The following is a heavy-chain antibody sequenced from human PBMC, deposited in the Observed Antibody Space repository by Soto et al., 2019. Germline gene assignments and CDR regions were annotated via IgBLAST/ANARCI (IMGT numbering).Heavy chain of an antibody. V-gene: IGHV3-48*01. CDR1: GITFIWYS. CDR3: ARDGYSYGYVPHAFDI. CDR2: ISSSSSTI. J-gene: IGHJ3*02. Sequence: PGRSLSLICAASGITFIWYSMNWVRQAPGKGLEWVSYISSSSSTIYYADSVKGRFTISRDNAKNSLYLQMNSLRAEDTAVYYCARDGYSYGYVPHAFDIWGQGTMVTVSS. D-gene: IGHD5-18*01.